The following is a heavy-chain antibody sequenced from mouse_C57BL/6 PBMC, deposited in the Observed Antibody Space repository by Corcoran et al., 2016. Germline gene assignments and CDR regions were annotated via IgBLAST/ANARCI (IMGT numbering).Heavy chain of an antibody. CDR1: GYTFTTYG. CDR2: INTYSGVP. D-gene: IGHD4-1*01. CDR3: ARSVVNWAFAY. J-gene: IGHJ3*01. V-gene: IGHV9-3*01. Sequence: QIQLVQSGPELKKPGETGKISCKASGYTFTTYGMSWVKHAPGKGLKWMGWINTYSGVPTYADDFKGRFAFSFETSASTAYLQINNLNNEDTATYFCARSVVNWAFAYWGQGTLVTVSA.